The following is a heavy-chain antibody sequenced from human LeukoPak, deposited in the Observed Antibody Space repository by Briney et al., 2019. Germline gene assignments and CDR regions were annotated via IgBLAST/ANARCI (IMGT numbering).Heavy chain of an antibody. CDR1: GFIVSGDF. CDR2: IYSDGST. V-gene: IGHV3-53*01. Sequence: GGSLRLSCAASGFIVSGDFMSWVRQAPGEGLEWVSVIYSDGSTYYADSVKGRFTISRDNSKNTLDLQMTGLRAEDTAVYYCARERGRGRDSPWFDYWGQGTLVTVSS. CDR3: ARERGRGRDSPWFDY. J-gene: IGHJ4*02. D-gene: IGHD1-26*01.